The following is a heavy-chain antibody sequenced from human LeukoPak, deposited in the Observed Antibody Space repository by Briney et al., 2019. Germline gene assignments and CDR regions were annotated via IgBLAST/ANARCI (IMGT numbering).Heavy chain of an antibody. V-gene: IGHV4-34*09. D-gene: IGHD3-10*01. CDR2: INHSGST. Sequence: SETLSLTCAVYGGSFSGYYWSWIRQPPGKGLEWIGEINHSGSTYYNPSLKSRVTISVDTSKNQFSLKLSSVTAADTAVYYCARDRITMVRGVIYYYYYYMDVWGKGTTVTVSS. CDR1: GGSFSGYY. J-gene: IGHJ6*03. CDR3: ARDRITMVRGVIYYYYYYMDV.